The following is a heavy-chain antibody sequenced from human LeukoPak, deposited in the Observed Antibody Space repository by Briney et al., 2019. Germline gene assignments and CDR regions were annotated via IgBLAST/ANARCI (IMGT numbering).Heavy chain of an antibody. D-gene: IGHD6-19*01. Sequence: PSQTLSLTCTVSGGSISSGDYYWSWIRQSPGKGLEWIGYIYYSGSTYYNPSLKSRVTLSIDTSKNHFSLKLSSVTAAATAVYYCARGAPYSSGWLAGYWGQGTLVTVSS. CDR1: GGSISSGDYY. CDR3: ARGAPYSSGWLAGY. J-gene: IGHJ4*02. CDR2: IYYSGST. V-gene: IGHV4-30-4*01.